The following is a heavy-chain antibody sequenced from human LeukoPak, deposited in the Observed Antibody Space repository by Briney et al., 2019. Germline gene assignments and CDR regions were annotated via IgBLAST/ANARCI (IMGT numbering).Heavy chain of an antibody. D-gene: IGHD1-26*01. CDR1: GDSVNSNVFF. CDR2: VSSIKGT. Sequence: SETLSLTCTVSGDSVNSNVFFWAWIRQSPGKRLAWIANVSSIKGTSYHPSLGSRVTMSVDPSRNQFSLRLRSMTAADTAIYYCAGGRYSGSYFRVDYWGQGSLVSVSS. J-gene: IGHJ4*02. CDR3: AGGRYSGSYFRVDY. V-gene: IGHV4-39*07.